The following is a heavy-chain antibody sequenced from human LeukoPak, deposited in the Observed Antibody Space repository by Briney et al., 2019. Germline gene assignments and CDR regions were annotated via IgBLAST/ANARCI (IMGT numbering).Heavy chain of an antibody. D-gene: IGHD2-15*01. CDR2: IHHSGST. CDR1: GYSISSGYY. Sequence: PSETLSLTCAVSGYSISSGYYWGWIRQPPGKGLEWIGSIHHSGSTYYNPSLKSRVTISVDTSKNQFSLKLSSVTAADTAVYYCARPGWSRTAFDYWGQGTLVTVSS. J-gene: IGHJ4*02. V-gene: IGHV4-38-2*01. CDR3: ARPGWSRTAFDY.